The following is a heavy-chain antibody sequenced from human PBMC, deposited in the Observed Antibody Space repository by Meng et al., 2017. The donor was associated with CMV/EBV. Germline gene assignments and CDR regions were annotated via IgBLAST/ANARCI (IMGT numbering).Heavy chain of an antibody. CDR2: ISSSSSYI. CDR1: GFTFSSYS. Sequence: GGSLRLSCAASGFTFSSYSMNWVRQAPGKGLEWVSSISSSSSYIYYADSVKGRFTISRDNSKNTLYLQMNSLRAEETAVYYCAKEAYCSSTSCYPLTWGQGTLVTVSS. D-gene: IGHD2-2*01. J-gene: IGHJ5*02. V-gene: IGHV3-21*04. CDR3: AKEAYCSSTSCYPLT.